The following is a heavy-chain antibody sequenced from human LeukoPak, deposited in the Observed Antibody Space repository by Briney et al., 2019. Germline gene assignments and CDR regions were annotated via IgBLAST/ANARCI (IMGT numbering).Heavy chain of an antibody. CDR2: IIPILGIA. D-gene: IGHD2-21*02. Sequence: GASVKVSCKACGGTFSSYAISWVRQAPGQGLEWMGRIIPILGIANYAQKFQGRVTITADESTSTAYMELSSLRSEDTAVYYCARDGHSGDSQSRLYYYYGLDVWGQGTTVTVSS. V-gene: IGHV1-69*04. J-gene: IGHJ6*02. CDR3: ARDGHSGDSQSRLYYYYGLDV. CDR1: GGTFSSYA.